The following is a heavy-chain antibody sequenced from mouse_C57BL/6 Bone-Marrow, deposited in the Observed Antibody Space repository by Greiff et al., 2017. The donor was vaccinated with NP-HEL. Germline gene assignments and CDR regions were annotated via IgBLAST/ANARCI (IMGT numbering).Heavy chain of an antibody. D-gene: IGHD2-10*02. CDR2: IYPRDGST. V-gene: IGHV1-85*01. Sequence: QVQLKQSGPELVKPGASVKLSCKASGYTFTSYDINWVKQRPGQGLEWIGWIYPRDGSTKYNEKFKGKATLTVDTSSSTAYMELHSLTSEDSAVYFCGRREGYGNWYFDVWGTGTTVTVSS. J-gene: IGHJ1*03. CDR3: GRREGYGNWYFDV. CDR1: GYTFTSYD.